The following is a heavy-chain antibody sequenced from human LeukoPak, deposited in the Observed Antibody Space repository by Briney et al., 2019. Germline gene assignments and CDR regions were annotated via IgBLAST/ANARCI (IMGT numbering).Heavy chain of an antibody. D-gene: IGHD6-13*01. J-gene: IGHJ4*02. CDR3: AGGRYSSSWYVFRYFDY. CDR1: GGSFSGYY. Sequence: PSETLSLTCAVYGGSFSGYYWSWIRQPPGKGLEWIGEINHSGSTYYNPSLKSRVTISVDTSKNQFSLKLSSVTAADTAVYYCAGGRYSSSWYVFRYFDYWGQGTLVTVSS. V-gene: IGHV4-34*01. CDR2: INHSGST.